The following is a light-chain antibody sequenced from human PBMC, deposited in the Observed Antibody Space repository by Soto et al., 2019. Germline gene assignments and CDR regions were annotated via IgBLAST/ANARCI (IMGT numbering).Light chain of an antibody. Sequence: DIQMTQSPSTLSASVGDRVTITCRASQSISSWLAWYQQKPGTAPNLLIYKASTLQSGVPSRFSGSGSGTEFTLTIGSLQPDDSATYYCKQYSDTWTFGQGTKVDIK. CDR2: KAS. J-gene: IGKJ1*01. CDR1: QSISSW. V-gene: IGKV1-5*03. CDR3: KQYSDTWT.